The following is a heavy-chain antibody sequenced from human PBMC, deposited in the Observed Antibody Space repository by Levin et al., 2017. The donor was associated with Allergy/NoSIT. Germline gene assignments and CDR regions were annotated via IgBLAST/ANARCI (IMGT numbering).Heavy chain of an antibody. J-gene: IGHJ4*02. Sequence: LSLTCAASGFTVSSNYMSWVRQAPGKGLEWVSVIYSGGSTYYANSVKGRFTTSRDNSKNTLYLQMNSLRAEDTAVYYCARLGFGELGGYWGQGTLVTVSS. CDR1: GFTVSSNY. CDR2: IYSGGST. V-gene: IGHV3-53*01. CDR3: ARLGFGELGGY. D-gene: IGHD3-10*01.